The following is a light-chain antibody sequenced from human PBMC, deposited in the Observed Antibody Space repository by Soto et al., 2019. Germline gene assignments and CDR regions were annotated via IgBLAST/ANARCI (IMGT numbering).Light chain of an antibody. Sequence: IQLTQSPSSLSASFLDSVTITCRASQDITSYLAWYQQKPGKAPNLLIYGASTLQSGVPSRFSGSGSGTDFTLTISSLQAEDFASYYCQQTRAYPSTFGGGTKVDI. CDR2: GAS. V-gene: IGKV1-9*01. CDR1: QDITSY. CDR3: QQTRAYPST. J-gene: IGKJ4*01.